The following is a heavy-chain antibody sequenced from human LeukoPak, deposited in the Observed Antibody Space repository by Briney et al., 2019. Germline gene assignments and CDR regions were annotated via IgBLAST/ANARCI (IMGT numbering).Heavy chain of an antibody. CDR2: IRSKANRYAT. CDR3: TSRVPYYYDSSGYLIGTTGYCFDY. J-gene: IGHJ4*02. V-gene: IGHV3-73*01. CDR1: GFTFRGSA. D-gene: IGHD3-22*01. Sequence: PGGSLRLSCAASGFTFRGSATHWGRQASGKGVGRVGRIRSKANRYATAYAAWVKGRFTTSRDDSKNTAYLQMNSLKTEDTAVYYCTSRVPYYYDSSGYLIGTTGYCFDYWGQGTLVTVSS.